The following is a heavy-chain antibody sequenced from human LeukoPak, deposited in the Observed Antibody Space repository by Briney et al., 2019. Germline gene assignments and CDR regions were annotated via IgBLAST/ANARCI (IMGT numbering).Heavy chain of an antibody. J-gene: IGHJ6*02. CDR3: ARRQQYCSSTSCYLLQLYGMDV. D-gene: IGHD2-2*01. CDR2: INHSGST. Sequence: PSETLSLTCAVYGGSFSGYYWSWIRQPPGKGLEWIGEINHSGSTNYNPSLKSRVTISVDTSKNQFSLKLSSVTAADTAVYYCARRQQYCSSTSCYLLQLYGMDVWGQGTTVTVSS. CDR1: GGSFSGYY. V-gene: IGHV4-34*01.